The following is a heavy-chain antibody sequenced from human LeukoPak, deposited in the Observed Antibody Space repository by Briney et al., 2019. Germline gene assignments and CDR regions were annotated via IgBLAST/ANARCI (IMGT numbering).Heavy chain of an antibody. J-gene: IGHJ4*02. Sequence: GGSLRLSCAASGFTFSSYSMNWVRQAPGKGLEWVSSISSSSSYIYYADSLKGRFTISRDNAKNSLYLQMNSLTAEDTAVYYCARDREMAYDYWGQGTLVTVSS. D-gene: IGHD5-24*01. CDR3: ARDREMAYDY. V-gene: IGHV3-21*01. CDR1: GFTFSSYS. CDR2: ISSSSSYI.